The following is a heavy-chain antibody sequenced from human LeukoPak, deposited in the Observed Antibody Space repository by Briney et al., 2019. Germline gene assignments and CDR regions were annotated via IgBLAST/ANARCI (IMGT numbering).Heavy chain of an antibody. CDR3: ARPGVSSLYSSSFVY. CDR1: GFTFSSYW. V-gene: IGHV3-7*01. J-gene: IGHJ4*02. Sequence: PGGSLRLSCAASGFTFSSYWMSWVRQAPGKGLEWVANIKQDGSEKCYVDSVKGRFTISRDNAKNSLYLQMNSLRAEDTAVYYCARPGVSSLYSSSFVYWGQGTLVTVSS. D-gene: IGHD6-6*01. CDR2: IKQDGSEK.